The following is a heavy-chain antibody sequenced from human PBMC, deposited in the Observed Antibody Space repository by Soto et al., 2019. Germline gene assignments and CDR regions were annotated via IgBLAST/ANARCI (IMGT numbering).Heavy chain of an antibody. Sequence: PSETLSLTCTVSGGSISSSSYYWGWIRQPPRKGLEWIGSIYYSGSTYYNPSLKSRVTISVDTSKNQFSLKLSSVTAADTAVYYCASFRDSSGCYAGGYFQHWGQGTLVTVSS. CDR2: IYYSGST. D-gene: IGHD6-19*01. V-gene: IGHV4-39*01. J-gene: IGHJ1*01. CDR1: GGSISSSSYY. CDR3: ASFRDSSGCYAGGYFQH.